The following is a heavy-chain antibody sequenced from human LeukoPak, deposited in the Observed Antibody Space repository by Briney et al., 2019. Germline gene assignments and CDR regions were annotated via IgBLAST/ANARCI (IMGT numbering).Heavy chain of an antibody. V-gene: IGHV6-1*01. J-gene: IGHJ4*02. CDR2: TYYRSKWYN. CDR1: GDSVSSNSAA. Sequence: SQTLSLTCPISGDSVSSNSAAWNFITHSPSRALECLGRTYYRSKWYNDYAVSVKSRITINPDTSKNQFSLQLNSVTPEDTAVYYCARDLGAYSGYDYLDYWGQGTLVTVSS. CDR3: ARDLGAYSGYDYLDY. D-gene: IGHD5-12*01.